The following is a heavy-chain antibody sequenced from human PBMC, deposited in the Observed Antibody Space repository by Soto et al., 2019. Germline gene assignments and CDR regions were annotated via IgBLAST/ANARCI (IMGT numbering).Heavy chain of an antibody. CDR1: GFAFSTFD. CDR2: IGTLSDT. CDR3: ARERSFSYDSTPPPMFDP. Sequence: LRLSCGGSGFAFSTFDIHWVRQAPSKGLEWVSGIGTLSDTFYAASVQGRFTISRQNAKNSVYLKMHSMRAGDTAFYSCARERSFSYDSTPPPMFDPWGQGTLVTVSS. V-gene: IGHV3-13*01. D-gene: IGHD3-22*01. J-gene: IGHJ5*02.